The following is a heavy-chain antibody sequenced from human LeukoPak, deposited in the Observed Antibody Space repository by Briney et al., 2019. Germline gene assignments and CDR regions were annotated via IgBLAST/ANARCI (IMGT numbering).Heavy chain of an antibody. Sequence: PGGSLRLSCAASGFAYSNFWMHWVRQAPGKGLEWVSSISSSSDYIYYADSVKGRFTISRDNAKNSLYLQMNSLRTEDTAVYYCTRGTEMATMGSWFDPWGQGTLVTVSS. CDR2: ISSSSDYI. V-gene: IGHV3-21*01. CDR1: GFAYSNFW. J-gene: IGHJ5*02. D-gene: IGHD5-24*01. CDR3: TRGTEMATMGSWFDP.